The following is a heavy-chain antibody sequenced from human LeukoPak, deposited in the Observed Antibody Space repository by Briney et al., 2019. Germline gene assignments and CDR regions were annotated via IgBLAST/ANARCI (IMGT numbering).Heavy chain of an antibody. V-gene: IGHV1-69*05. J-gene: IGHJ4*02. CDR1: GGTFSSYA. CDR2: IIPIFGTA. D-gene: IGHD3-3*01. Sequence: ASVKVSCKASGGTFSSYAISWVRQAPGQGLEWMGRIIPIFGTANYAQKFQGRVTITTYESTSTAYMELSSLRSEDTAVYYCARDSPQGYDFWSGYYGYWGQGTLVTVSS. CDR3: ARDSPQGYDFWSGYYGY.